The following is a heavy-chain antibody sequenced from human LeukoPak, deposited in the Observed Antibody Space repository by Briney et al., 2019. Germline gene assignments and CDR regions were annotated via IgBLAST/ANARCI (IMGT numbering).Heavy chain of an antibody. Sequence: GGSLGLSCAASGFTFSTYWMHWVRQAPGKGLVWVSRINGDGSTTNHADSVKGRFTISRDNAKSTLYLQVNSLRVEDAAVYYCARVVLSGAYQIDLWGQGTLVTVSS. D-gene: IGHD2/OR15-2a*01. V-gene: IGHV3-74*01. CDR1: GFTFSTYW. CDR2: INGDGSTT. J-gene: IGHJ5*02. CDR3: ARVVLSGAYQIDL.